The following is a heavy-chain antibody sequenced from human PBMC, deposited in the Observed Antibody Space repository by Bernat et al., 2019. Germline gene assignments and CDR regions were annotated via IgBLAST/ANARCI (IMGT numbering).Heavy chain of an antibody. CDR1: GGSISSSSYY. CDR3: ARLGRWYYFDY. J-gene: IGHJ4*02. Sequence: QLQLQESGPGLVKPSETLSLTCTVSGGSISSSSYYWGWIRQPPGKGLEWIGSIYYSGSTYYNPSLKSRVTISVDTSKNQFSLKLSSVTAADTAVYYCARLGRWYYFDYWGKGTLVTVSS. V-gene: IGHV4-39*01. CDR2: IYYSGST. D-gene: IGHD4-23*01.